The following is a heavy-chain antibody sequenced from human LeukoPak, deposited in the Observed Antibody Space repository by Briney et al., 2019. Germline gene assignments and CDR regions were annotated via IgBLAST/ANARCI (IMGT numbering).Heavy chain of an antibody. Sequence: SETLSFTCTVSGGSISSGDYYWSWIRQPPGKGLEWIGYIYYSGSTYYNPSLKSRVTISVDTSKNQFSLKLSSVTAADTAVYYCARDRDGVGYFDYWGQGTLVTVSS. CDR3: ARDRDGVGYFDY. CDR1: GGSISSGDYY. CDR2: IYYSGST. J-gene: IGHJ4*02. D-gene: IGHD2-21*02. V-gene: IGHV4-30-4*01.